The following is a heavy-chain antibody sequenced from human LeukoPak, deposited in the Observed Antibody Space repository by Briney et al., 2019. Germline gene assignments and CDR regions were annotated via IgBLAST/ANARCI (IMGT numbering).Heavy chain of an antibody. CDR3: ARELASGD. J-gene: IGHJ4*02. V-gene: IGHV3-74*01. CDR2: INTDGNST. CDR1: ILSTYW. D-gene: IGHD6-13*01. Sequence: GGSLRLSCAASILSTYWMHWVRQAPGKGLVWVSQINTDGNSTTYADSVKGRFTVSRDNAKNTLYLQMNSLRAEDTAVYYCARELASGDWGQGTLVTVSS.